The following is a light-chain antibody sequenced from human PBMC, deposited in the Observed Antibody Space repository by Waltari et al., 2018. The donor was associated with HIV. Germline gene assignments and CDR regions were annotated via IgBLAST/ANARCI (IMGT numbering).Light chain of an antibody. Sequence: QSALTQPASVSGSPGQSVTVSCSGSGKDLGASDYVSWFQHHPDKAPQLIIFDVSKRPAGISDRFSASKSGNTASLTISGLQPEDEADYFCCSYTSSDTWVFGGGTKVTVL. CDR2: DVS. V-gene: IGLV2-14*03. J-gene: IGLJ3*02. CDR3: CSYTSSDTWV. CDR1: GKDLGASDY.